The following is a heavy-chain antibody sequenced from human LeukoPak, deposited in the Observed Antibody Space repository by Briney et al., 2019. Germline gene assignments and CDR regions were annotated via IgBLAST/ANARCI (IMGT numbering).Heavy chain of an antibody. CDR2: ISYDGSNK. CDR3: ARGPDGYHSPLFDY. J-gene: IGHJ4*02. D-gene: IGHD5-24*01. CDR1: GFAFSSYA. Sequence: GGSLRLSCAASGFAFSSYAMHWVRQAPGKGLEWVAVISYDGSNKYYADSVKGRFTISRDNSKNTLYLQMNSLRAEDTAVYYCARGPDGYHSPLFDYWGQGTLVTVSS. V-gene: IGHV3-30*04.